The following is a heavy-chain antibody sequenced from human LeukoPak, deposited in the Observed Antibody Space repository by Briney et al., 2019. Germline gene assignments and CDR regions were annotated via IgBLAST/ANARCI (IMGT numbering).Heavy chain of an antibody. CDR1: GYTFTSFG. CDR3: ARGYYDFWSGYSMTTSRDENYFDY. J-gene: IGHJ4*02. V-gene: IGHV1-18*01. Sequence: ASVKVSCKASGYTFTSFGISWVRQAPGQGLEWVGWISAYNGNTKSAQKFQGRLTMTTDTSTNTAYMELSRLRSDDTAVYYCARGYYDFWSGYSMTTSRDENYFDYWGQGTLVTVSS. D-gene: IGHD3-3*01. CDR2: ISAYNGNT.